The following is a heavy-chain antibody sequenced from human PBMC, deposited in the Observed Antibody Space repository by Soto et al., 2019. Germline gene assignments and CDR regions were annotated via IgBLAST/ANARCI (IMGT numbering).Heavy chain of an antibody. CDR1: GFTFSGSA. V-gene: IGHV3-73*01. CDR2: IRSKANSYAT. Sequence: GGSLRLSCAASGFTFSGSAMHWVRQASGKGLEWVGRIRSKANSYATAYAASVKGRFTISRDDSKNTAYLQMNSLKTEDTAVYYCAKDREVDNWFDPWGQGTLVTVSS. CDR3: AKDREVDNWFDP. D-gene: IGHD2-15*01. J-gene: IGHJ5*02.